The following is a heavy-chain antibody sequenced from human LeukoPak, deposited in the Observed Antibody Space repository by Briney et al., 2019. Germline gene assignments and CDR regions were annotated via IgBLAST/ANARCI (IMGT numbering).Heavy chain of an antibody. J-gene: IGHJ4*02. D-gene: IGHD2-8*02. CDR1: GFTFSSYS. V-gene: IGHV3-48*01. CDR3: ARCGPPVLVSYY. CDR2: ISSSSSTI. Sequence: GGSLRLSCAASGFTFSSYSMNWVGPAPGKGLEWVSYISSSSSTIYYADSVKGRFTISRDNAKNSLYLQMNSLRADDTAVYYFARCGPPVLVSYYWGQGTLVTVSS.